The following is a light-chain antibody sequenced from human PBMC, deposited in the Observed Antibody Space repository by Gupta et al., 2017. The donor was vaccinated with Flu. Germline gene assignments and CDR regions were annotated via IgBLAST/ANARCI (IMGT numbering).Light chain of an antibody. CDR3: QQSHTTHTWT. V-gene: IGKV1-39*01. Sequence: DIQMTQSPSSLSAYVGDRVTITCRASQNIRTYMNWYQQTPGRAPRLLIYAASNLQSGVPSRFRGSGSGTDFTFTITNLQPEDFATYFCQQSHTTHTWTFGQGTKVEIK. CDR1: QNIRTY. J-gene: IGKJ1*01. CDR2: AAS.